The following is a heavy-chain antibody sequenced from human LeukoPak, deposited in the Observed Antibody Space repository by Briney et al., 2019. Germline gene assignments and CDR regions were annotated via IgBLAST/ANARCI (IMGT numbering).Heavy chain of an antibody. CDR2: ISSGGTTI. D-gene: IGHD3-16*02. CDR1: GFTFSSYE. J-gene: IGHJ4*02. Sequence: GGSLRPSCAASGFTFSSYEMNWVRQAPGKGLEWVSYISSGGTTIYYADSVKGRFTISRDNAKNSLYLQMNSLRAEDTAVYYCARGRSRQDYWGQGTLVTVSS. V-gene: IGHV3-48*03. CDR3: ARGRSRQDY.